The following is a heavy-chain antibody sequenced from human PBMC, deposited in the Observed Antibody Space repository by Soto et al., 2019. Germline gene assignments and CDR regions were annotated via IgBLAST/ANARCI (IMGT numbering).Heavy chain of an antibody. CDR3: ARQTNRSPARSPNWFDP. V-gene: IGHV4-4*02. D-gene: IGHD2-8*01. CDR1: GDSINTSHW. J-gene: IGHJ5*02. Sequence: QVQLRESGPGLVRPSGTLSLTCAVYGDSINTSHWWSWVRRTPGKGLEWIGETYHSGTTNYNPSLKSRVNIAMDKSKNLFSLKLNSVTAADTALYVCARQTNRSPARSPNWFDPWGQGALVTVSS. CDR2: TYHSGTT.